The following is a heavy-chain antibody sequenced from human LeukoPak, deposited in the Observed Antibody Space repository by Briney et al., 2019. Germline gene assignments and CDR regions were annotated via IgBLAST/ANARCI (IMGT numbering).Heavy chain of an antibody. CDR1: GGSISSYY. CDR2: IYSSGST. CDR3: AREGDTSARDAFDI. J-gene: IGHJ3*02. V-gene: IGHV4-4*07. Sequence: PSETLSLTCTVSGGSISSYYWSWLRQPAGKGLEWIGRIYSSGSTNYHPSLKSRVTMSVDTSKNQFSLKLSSVTAADTAVYYCAREGDTSARDAFDIWGQGTMVTVSS. D-gene: IGHD1-26*01.